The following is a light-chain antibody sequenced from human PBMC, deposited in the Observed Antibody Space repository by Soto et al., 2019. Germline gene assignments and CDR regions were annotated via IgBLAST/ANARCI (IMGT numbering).Light chain of an antibody. V-gene: IGLV2-11*01. CDR3: CSYVGTYSYV. CDR2: DVT. J-gene: IGLJ1*01. CDR1: SRVVGGYDS. Sequence: QSVLTQPRSVSGSPGQSVTISCTGTSRVVGGYDSVSWYQQHPGKAPKVMIFDVTKRPSGVPDRFSGSKSANTASLTISGLQAEDEADYYCCSYVGTYSYVFGTRTKFTVL.